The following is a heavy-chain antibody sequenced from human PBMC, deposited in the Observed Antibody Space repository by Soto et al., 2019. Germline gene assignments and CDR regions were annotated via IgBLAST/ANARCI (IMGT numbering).Heavy chain of an antibody. CDR2: ISGSGGNT. CDR1: GFSFSYFA. V-gene: IGHV3-23*01. Sequence: EVQLLESGGSLVHPGGSLRLSCAASGFSFSYFAMSWVRQAPGEGLEWVAAISGSGGNTYYADSVKGRFTISRDNSKNTLFLQMNSLRDEDTAVYYCAKDRGGSGWSTLDHWGQGTLVTVSS. D-gene: IGHD6-19*01. J-gene: IGHJ4*02. CDR3: AKDRGGSGWSTLDH.